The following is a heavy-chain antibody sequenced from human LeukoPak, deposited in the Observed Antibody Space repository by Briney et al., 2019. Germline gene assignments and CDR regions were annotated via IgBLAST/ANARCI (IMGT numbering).Heavy chain of an antibody. J-gene: IGHJ5*02. D-gene: IGHD3-3*01. CDR2: INPNSGGT. CDR3: ARSNYDFWSGYYPTTFNWFDP. CDR1: GYTFTGYY. Sequence: ASVKVSCKASGYTFTGYYMHWVRQAPGQGLEWMGWINPNSGGTNYAQKFQGRVTMTRDTSISTAYMELSRLRSDDTAVYYCARSNYDFWSGYYPTTFNWFDPWGQGTLVTVSS. V-gene: IGHV1-2*02.